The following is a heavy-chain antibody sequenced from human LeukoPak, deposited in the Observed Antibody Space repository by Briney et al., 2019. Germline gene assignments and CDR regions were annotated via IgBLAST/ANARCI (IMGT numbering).Heavy chain of an antibody. CDR1: GYTFTSYY. V-gene: IGHV1-46*03. J-gene: IGHJ6*03. CDR3: ARDQEDVDSSSSGDYYYYYYMDV. Sequence: ASVKVSCKASGYTFTSYYMHWVRQAPGQGLEWMGIINPSGGSTSYAQKFQGRVTMTRDTSTSTVHMELSSLRSEDTAVHYCARDQEDVDSSSSGDYYYYYYMDVWGKGTTVTVSS. D-gene: IGHD6-6*01. CDR2: INPSGGST.